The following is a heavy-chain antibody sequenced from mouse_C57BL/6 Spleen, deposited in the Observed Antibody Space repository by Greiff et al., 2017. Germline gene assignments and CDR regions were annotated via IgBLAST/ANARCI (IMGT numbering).Heavy chain of an antibody. V-gene: IGHV1-15*01. CDR2: IDPETGGT. Sequence: QVQLKESGAELVRPGASVTLSCKASGYTFTDYEMHWVKQTPVHGLEWIGAIDPETGGTAYNQKFKGKAILTADKSSSTAYMELRSLTSEDSAVYYCTRDPLYYYGSSYDYAMDYWGQGTSVTVSS. D-gene: IGHD1-1*01. CDR1: GYTFTDYE. J-gene: IGHJ4*01. CDR3: TRDPLYYYGSSYDYAMDY.